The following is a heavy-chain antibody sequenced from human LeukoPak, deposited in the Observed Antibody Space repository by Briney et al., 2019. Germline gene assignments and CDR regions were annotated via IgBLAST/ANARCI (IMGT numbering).Heavy chain of an antibody. CDR1: GGSISSSSYY. CDR3: ARGRYPTNFDY. Sequence: SETLSLTCTVSGGSISSSSYYWGWIRQPPGKGLEWIGCIYYTGSTYYNPSLKSRVTISVDTSKNQFSLKLSSVTAADTAVYYCARGRYPTNFDYWGQGTLVTVSS. V-gene: IGHV4-39*07. J-gene: IGHJ4*02. D-gene: IGHD1-26*01. CDR2: IYYTGST.